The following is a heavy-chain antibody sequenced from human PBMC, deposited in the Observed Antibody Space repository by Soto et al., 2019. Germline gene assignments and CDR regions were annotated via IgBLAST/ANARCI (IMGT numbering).Heavy chain of an antibody. CDR2: ISAYNGNT. D-gene: IGHD2-15*01. J-gene: IGHJ4*02. CDR3: ARDGNCSGGSCARNGYSYGFNY. Sequence: ASVKVSCKASGYTFTSYGITWVRQAPGQGLEWMGWISAYNGNTKYAQKLQGIVTMTTDTSTSTAYMELRSLRSDDTALYYCARDGNCSGGSCARNGYSYGFNYWGQGTLVTVSS. CDR1: GYTFTSYG. V-gene: IGHV1-18*01.